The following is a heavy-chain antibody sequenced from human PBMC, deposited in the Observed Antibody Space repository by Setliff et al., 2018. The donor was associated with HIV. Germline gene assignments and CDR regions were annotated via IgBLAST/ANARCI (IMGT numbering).Heavy chain of an antibody. CDR3: ARDQRLPGVQPPYWYFDL. J-gene: IGHJ2*01. CDR2: IYHSGRT. Sequence: SETLSLTCAVSGGSISSNKWWSWVRQPPGKGLEWIGEIYHSGRTSYNSSLKSRVTMSVDASKNHISLTLTSLTAADTAVYYCARDQRLPGVQPPYWYFDLWGRGTLVTVSS. V-gene: IGHV4-4*02. D-gene: IGHD6-25*01. CDR1: GGSISSNKW.